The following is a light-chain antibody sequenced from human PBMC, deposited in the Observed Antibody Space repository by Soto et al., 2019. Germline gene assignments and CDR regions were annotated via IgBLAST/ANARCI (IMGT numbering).Light chain of an antibody. CDR1: CSVGNN. Sequence: EIVMTQSPATLSVSPGERATLSCRTTCSVGNNLAWYQQIPGQAPRLLISGASTRATGIPARFSGSGSGTEFTLTISSLQSEDFATYYCQQYITYSRTFGQGTKVETK. J-gene: IGKJ2*02. CDR2: GAS. CDR3: QQYITYSRT. V-gene: IGKV3-15*01.